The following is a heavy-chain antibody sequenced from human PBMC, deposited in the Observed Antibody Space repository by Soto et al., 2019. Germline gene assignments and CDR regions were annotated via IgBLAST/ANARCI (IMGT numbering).Heavy chain of an antibody. D-gene: IGHD5-18*01. CDR2: IRSKANSYAT. CDR3: TFPGYSYGLDY. J-gene: IGHJ4*02. Sequence: PGGSLRLSCAASGFTFSGSAMHWVRQASGKGLEWVGRIRSKANSYATAYAASVKGRFTISRDDSKNTAYLQMNSLKTEDTAVYYCTFPGYSYGLDYWGQGTLVTVSS. CDR1: GFTFSGSA. V-gene: IGHV3-73*01.